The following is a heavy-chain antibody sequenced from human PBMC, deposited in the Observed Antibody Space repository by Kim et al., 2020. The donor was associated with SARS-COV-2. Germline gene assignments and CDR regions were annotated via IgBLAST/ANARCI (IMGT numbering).Heavy chain of an antibody. CDR1: GGSISSGGYY. J-gene: IGHJ2*01. Sequence: SETLSLTCTVSGGSISSGGYYWSWIRQHPGKGLEWIGYIYYSGSTYYNPSLKSRVTISVDTSKNQFSLKLSSVTAADTAVYYCARVSYGPGALVGWYFDLWGRGTLVTVSS. CDR3: ARVSYGPGALVGWYFDL. D-gene: IGHD3-10*01. V-gene: IGHV4-31*03. CDR2: IYYSGST.